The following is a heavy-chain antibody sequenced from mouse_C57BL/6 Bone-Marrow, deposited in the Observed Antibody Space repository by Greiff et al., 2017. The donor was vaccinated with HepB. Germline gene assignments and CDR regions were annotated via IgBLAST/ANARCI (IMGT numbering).Heavy chain of an antibody. Sequence: QVQLQQPGAELVMPGASVKLSCKASGYTFTSYWMHWVKQRPGQGLEWIGEIDPSDSYTNYNQKFKGKSTLTVDKSSSTAYMQLSSLTSEDSAVYYCASNWDSAMDYWGQGTSVTVSS. CDR3: ASNWDSAMDY. V-gene: IGHV1-69*01. J-gene: IGHJ4*01. CDR1: GYTFTSYW. CDR2: IDPSDSYT. D-gene: IGHD4-1*01.